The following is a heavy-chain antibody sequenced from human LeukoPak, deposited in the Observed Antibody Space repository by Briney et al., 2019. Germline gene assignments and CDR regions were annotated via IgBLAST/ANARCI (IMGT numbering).Heavy chain of an antibody. J-gene: IGHJ5*02. CDR2: ISPSRSET. CDR1: GLDLNDYW. D-gene: IGHD1-14*01. V-gene: IGHV5-51*01. CDR3: AWRKYFSTWLEP. Sequence: GESLKISCKGPGLDLNDYWIGWVRQMPGKGLECMGIISPSRSETQYSLPFQGQVSISVDKSTSTAYLQWSSLKASDTAIYYCAWRKYFSTWLEPWGQGTLVTVSS.